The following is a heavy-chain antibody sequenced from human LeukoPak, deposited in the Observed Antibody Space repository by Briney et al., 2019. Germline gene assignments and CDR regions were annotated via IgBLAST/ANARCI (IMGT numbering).Heavy chain of an antibody. V-gene: IGHV1-46*01. J-gene: IGHJ4*02. CDR3: ARDRLDVWGSYRYFDY. Sequence: ASVKVSCKAYTFTSYYMHWVRQAPGQGLEWMGIINPSGGSTSYAQKFQGRVTITADESTSTAYMELSSLRSEDTAVYYCARDRLDVWGSYRYFDYWGQGTLVTVSS. CDR1: TFTSYY. CDR2: INPSGGST. D-gene: IGHD3-16*02.